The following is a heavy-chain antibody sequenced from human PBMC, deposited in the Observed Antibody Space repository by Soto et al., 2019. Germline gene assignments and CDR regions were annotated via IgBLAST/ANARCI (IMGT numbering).Heavy chain of an antibody. D-gene: IGHD2-8*01. J-gene: IGHJ4*02. V-gene: IGHV3-74*01. Sequence: LRLSCAASGYTFSSYWMHWVRQAPGKGLVWVSRVNGDGSSTSYADPVKGRFTISRDNAKNTVHLQMDSLRAEDTAVYYCARVMANLPWYFDYWGQGTLVTVSS. CDR1: GYTFSSYW. CDR3: ARVMANLPWYFDY. CDR2: VNGDGSST.